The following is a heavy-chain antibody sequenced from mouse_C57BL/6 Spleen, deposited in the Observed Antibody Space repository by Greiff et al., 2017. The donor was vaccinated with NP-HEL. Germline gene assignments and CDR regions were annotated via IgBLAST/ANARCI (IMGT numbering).Heavy chain of an antibody. CDR2: ISGGGGNT. J-gene: IGHJ2*01. Sequence: EVQGVESGGGLVKPGGSLKLSCAASGFNFSSYTMSWVRQTPEQRLEWVATISGGGGNTYYPDSVKGRFTISRDNAKNTLYLQMSSLRSEDTALYDCARPSTVVGYFDYWGQGTTLTVSS. D-gene: IGHD1-1*01. CDR1: GFNFSSYT. V-gene: IGHV5-9*01. CDR3: ARPSTVVGYFDY.